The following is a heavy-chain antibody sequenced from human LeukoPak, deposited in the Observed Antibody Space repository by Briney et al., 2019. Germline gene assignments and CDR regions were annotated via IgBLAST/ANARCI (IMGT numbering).Heavy chain of an antibody. D-gene: IGHD1-26*01. J-gene: IGHJ4*02. CDR1: GFTISNYA. V-gene: IGHV3-23*01. CDR3: AKGRDGSLYSSIDY. Sequence: GGSLRLSCAASGFTISNYAMSWVRQAPGKGLEWVSSITSGASTYDADSVKGRITFSRDRSKNTLYLQMTSLRGGDTAVYYCAKGRDGSLYSSIDYWGQGTLVTVSS. CDR2: ITSGAST.